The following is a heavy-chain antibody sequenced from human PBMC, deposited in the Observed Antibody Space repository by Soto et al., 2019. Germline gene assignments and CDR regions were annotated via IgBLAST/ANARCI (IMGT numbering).Heavy chain of an antibody. D-gene: IGHD6-19*01. V-gene: IGHV3-73*01. Sequence: PGGSLRLSCAASGFTFSGSAMHWVRQASGKGLEWVGRIRSKANSYATAYAASVKGRFTISRDDSKNTAYLQMNSLKTEDTAVYYCTRRIAVAADRYNWFDPWGQGTLVTVSS. CDR2: IRSKANSYAT. CDR3: TRRIAVAADRYNWFDP. J-gene: IGHJ5*02. CDR1: GFTFSGSA.